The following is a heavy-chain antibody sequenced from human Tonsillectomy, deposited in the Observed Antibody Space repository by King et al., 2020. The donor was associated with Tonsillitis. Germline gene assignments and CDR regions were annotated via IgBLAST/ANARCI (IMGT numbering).Heavy chain of an antibody. CDR2: IYYSGNT. V-gene: IGHV4-39*01. Sequence: QLQLQESGPGLVKPSETLSLTCTVSGGSINSNSYYWGWIRQPPGKGLEWIGSIYYSGNTYYNPSLKSRVTMSVDTSKNQFSLKLSSVTAADTAVYYCARLNYGGNSYYYYYMDVWDKGTTVTVSS. CDR3: ARLNYGGNSYYYYYMDV. D-gene: IGHD4-23*01. CDR1: GGSINSNSYY. J-gene: IGHJ6*03.